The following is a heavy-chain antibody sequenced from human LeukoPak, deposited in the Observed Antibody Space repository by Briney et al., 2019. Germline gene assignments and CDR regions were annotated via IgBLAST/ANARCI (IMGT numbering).Heavy chain of an antibody. J-gene: IGHJ4*02. V-gene: IGHV3-15*01. CDR3: TTEYQLLSTSFDY. CDR1: GFTFSNAW. Sequence: GGSLRLSCAASGFTFSNAWMSWVRQAPGKGLEWVGRIKSKTDGGTTDYAAPVKGRFTISRDDSKNTLYLQMNSLKTEDTAVYYCTTEYQLLSTSFDYWGQGTLVTVSS. CDR2: IKSKTDGGTT. D-gene: IGHD2-2*01.